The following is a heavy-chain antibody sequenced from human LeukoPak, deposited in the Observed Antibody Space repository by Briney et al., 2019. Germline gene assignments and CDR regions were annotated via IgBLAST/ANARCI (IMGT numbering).Heavy chain of an antibody. J-gene: IGHJ4*02. Sequence: PGGSLRLSCAASGFTFSSYSMNWVRQAPGKGLEWVSSISSSSSYIYYADSMKGRFTISRDNAKNSLYLQMNSLRAEDTAVYYCVREIDFDWLLSYYFDYWGQGTLVTVSS. CDR1: GFTFSSYS. CDR3: VREIDFDWLLSYYFDY. V-gene: IGHV3-21*01. D-gene: IGHD3-9*01. CDR2: ISSSSSYI.